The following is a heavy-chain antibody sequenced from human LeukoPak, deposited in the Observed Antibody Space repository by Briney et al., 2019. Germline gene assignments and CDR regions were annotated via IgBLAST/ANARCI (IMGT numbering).Heavy chain of an antibody. V-gene: IGHV3-30*02. D-gene: IGHD3-10*02. J-gene: IGHJ4*02. CDR2: IREDARNK. Sequence: GRSLRLSCAASGFTFSTYGMHSVRHPPGNWRELVAFIREDARNKYYASSVKSRFTISRENSKNSLYRQMNSLRTQHTTVYHCARGTMFPSYSDYWGQGTLVTVSS. CDR3: ARGTMFPSYSDY. CDR1: GFTFSTYG.